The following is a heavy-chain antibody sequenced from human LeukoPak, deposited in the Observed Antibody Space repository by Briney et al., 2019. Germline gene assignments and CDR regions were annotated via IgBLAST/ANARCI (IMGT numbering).Heavy chain of an antibody. CDR2: INHSGST. CDR3: ARERRYYFDY. J-gene: IGHJ4*02. CDR1: GGSFSGYY. V-gene: IGHV4-34*01. Sequence: SDTLPLTCAVYGGSFSGYYWSWIRQPPGKGLEWIGEINHSGSTNYNPSLKSRVTISVDTSKNQFSLKLSSVTAADTAVYYCARERRYYFDYWGQGTLVTVSS. D-gene: IGHD4-17*01.